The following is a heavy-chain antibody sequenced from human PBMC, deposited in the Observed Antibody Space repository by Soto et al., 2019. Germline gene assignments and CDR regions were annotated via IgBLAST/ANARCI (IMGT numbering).Heavy chain of an antibody. CDR1: GGSISSYY. CDR3: ARGLFEYGFNEDYFAF. J-gene: IGHJ4*02. V-gene: IGHV4-59*04. CDR2: IYHSGST. D-gene: IGHD6-6*01. Sequence: SETLSLTCTVSGGSISSYYWSWIRQPPGKGLEWIGYIYHSGSTYYNPSLKSRVTISVDTSKNQFSLRLGSVTAADTAVYYCARGLFEYGFNEDYFAFCGQGTLVIVSS.